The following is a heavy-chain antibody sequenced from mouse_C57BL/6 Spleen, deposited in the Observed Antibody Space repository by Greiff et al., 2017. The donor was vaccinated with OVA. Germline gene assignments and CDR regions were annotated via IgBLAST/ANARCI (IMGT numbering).Heavy chain of an antibody. Sequence: EVNVVESGGGLVKPGGSLKLSCAASGFTFSSYAMSWVRQTPEKRLEWVATISDGGSYTYYPDNVKGRFTISRDNAKNNLYLQMSHLKSEDTAMYYCARALSTTGYFDVWGTGTTVTVAS. CDR2: ISDGGSYT. CDR1: GFTFSSYA. CDR3: ARALSTTGYFDV. J-gene: IGHJ1*03. D-gene: IGHD1-1*01. V-gene: IGHV5-4*03.